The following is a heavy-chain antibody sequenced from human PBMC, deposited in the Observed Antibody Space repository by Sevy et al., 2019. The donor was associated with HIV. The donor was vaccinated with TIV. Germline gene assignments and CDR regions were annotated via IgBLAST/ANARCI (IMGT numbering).Heavy chain of an antibody. V-gene: IGHV3-48*03. CDR2: ISSSGSTI. CDR1: GFTFSSYE. D-gene: IGHD5-18*01. CDR3: ARVDTATAGYAFDI. Sequence: GGSLRLSCAASGFTFSSYEMNWVRQAPGKGLEWVSYISSSGSTIYYADSVKGRFTISRDKAKNSLYLQMNSLRAEDTAVYYCARVDTATAGYAFDIWGQGTMVTVSS. J-gene: IGHJ3*02.